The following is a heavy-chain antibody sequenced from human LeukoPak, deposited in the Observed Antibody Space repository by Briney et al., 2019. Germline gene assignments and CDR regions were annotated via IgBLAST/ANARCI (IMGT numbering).Heavy chain of an antibody. J-gene: IGHJ5*02. CDR3: ARRMVRGVIISGNWFDP. Sequence: SETLSLTCTVSGGSISTYYWSWIRQPAGKGLEWIGYIYYSGSTNYNPSLKSRVTISVDTSKNQFSLKLSSVTAADTAVYYCARRMVRGVIISGNWFDPWGQGTLVTVSS. CDR1: GGSISTYY. CDR2: IYYSGST. V-gene: IGHV4-59*12. D-gene: IGHD3-10*01.